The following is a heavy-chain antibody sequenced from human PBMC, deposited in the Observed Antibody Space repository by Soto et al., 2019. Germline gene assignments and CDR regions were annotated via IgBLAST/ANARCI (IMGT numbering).Heavy chain of an antibody. V-gene: IGHV3-23*01. D-gene: IGHD4-17*01. CDR2: ISGSGGST. CDR1: GFPFSSYA. J-gene: IGHJ3*02. Sequence: GGSLRLSCAASGFPFSSYAMSWVRPAPGKGLEWVSAISGSGGSTYYADSVKGRFTISRDNSKNTLYLQMNSLRAEDTAVYYCAKPNSYLDYGDYSAFDIWGQGTMVTVS. CDR3: AKPNSYLDYGDYSAFDI.